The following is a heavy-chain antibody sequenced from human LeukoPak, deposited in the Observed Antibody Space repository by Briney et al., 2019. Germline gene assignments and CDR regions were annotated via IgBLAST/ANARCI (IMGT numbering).Heavy chain of an antibody. Sequence: GGSLRLSCAASGFTFSSYWMHWVRQAPGKGLVWVAVIWYDGRNAYYADSVKGRFTLSRDNFKNTLYLQMNSLRAEDTAVYYCARSPDGGSFDYWGQGTLVTVSS. D-gene: IGHD2-15*01. CDR1: GFTFSSYW. CDR3: ARSPDGGSFDY. J-gene: IGHJ4*02. CDR2: IWYDGRNA. V-gene: IGHV3-33*08.